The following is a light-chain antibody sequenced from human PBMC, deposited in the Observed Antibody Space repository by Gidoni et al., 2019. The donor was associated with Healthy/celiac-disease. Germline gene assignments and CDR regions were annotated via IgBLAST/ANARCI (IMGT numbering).Light chain of an antibody. Sequence: SYELTQTPSVSVSPGQTASITCSGDKLGDKYAFWYQQEPGQSPVLVIYQVSKRPSGIPHRFSGSNSGITATLTISGTQAMDEADYYCQAWDSSTVVFGG. CDR1: KLGDKY. CDR2: QVS. CDR3: QAWDSSTVV. V-gene: IGLV3-1*01. J-gene: IGLJ2*01.